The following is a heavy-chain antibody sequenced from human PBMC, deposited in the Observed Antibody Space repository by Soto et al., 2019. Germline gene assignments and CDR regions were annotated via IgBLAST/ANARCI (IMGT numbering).Heavy chain of an antibody. V-gene: IGHV1-2*04. Sequence: ASVKVSCKASGYTFTGYYMHWVRQAPGQGLEWMGWINPNSGGTNYAQKFQGWVTMTRDTSISTAYMELSRLRSDDTAVYYCARAGPITGYLSSPVDYWGQGTLVTVSS. CDR2: INPNSGGT. J-gene: IGHJ4*02. CDR1: GYTFTGYY. D-gene: IGHD1-20*01. CDR3: ARAGPITGYLSSPVDY.